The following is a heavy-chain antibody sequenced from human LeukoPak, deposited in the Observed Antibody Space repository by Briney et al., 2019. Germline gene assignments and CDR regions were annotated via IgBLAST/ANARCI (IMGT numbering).Heavy chain of an antibody. J-gene: IGHJ4*02. CDR3: ARATAYGSGSYYRASPFDY. Sequence: ASVKVSCKASGYTFTGYYMHWVRQAPGQGLEWMGWINPNSGGTNYAQKFRGRVTMTRDTSISTAYMELSRLRSDATAVYYCARATAYGSGSYYRASPFDYWGQGTLVTVSS. CDR2: INPNSGGT. V-gene: IGHV1-2*02. CDR1: GYTFTGYY. D-gene: IGHD3-10*01.